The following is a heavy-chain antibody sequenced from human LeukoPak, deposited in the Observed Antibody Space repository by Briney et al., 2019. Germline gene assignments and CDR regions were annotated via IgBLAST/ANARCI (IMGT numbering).Heavy chain of an antibody. Sequence: ASVKVSCKASGYTFTAYGLIWVRQAPGQGFEWMGWISAYNNNTNYAQNLQGRVTMTTDTSTSTAYMELRSLRSDDTAVYFCARGRTGYCSGGSCSTDYWGQGTLVTVSS. D-gene: IGHD2-15*01. CDR2: ISAYNNNT. CDR3: ARGRTGYCSGGSCSTDY. V-gene: IGHV1-18*01. J-gene: IGHJ4*02. CDR1: GYTFTAYG.